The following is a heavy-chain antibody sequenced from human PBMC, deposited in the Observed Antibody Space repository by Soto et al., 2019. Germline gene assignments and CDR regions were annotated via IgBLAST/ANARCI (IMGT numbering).Heavy chain of an antibody. V-gene: IGHV1-69*13. CDR2: IIPIFGTA. CDR1: GGTFSSYA. J-gene: IGHJ3*02. Sequence: ASVKVSCKASGGTFSSYAISWVRQAPGQGLEWMGGIIPIFGTANYAQKFQGRVTITADESTSTAYMELSSLRSEDTAVYYCATPSGSYGDDAFDIWGQGTMVTVSS. D-gene: IGHD1-26*01. CDR3: ATPSGSYGDDAFDI.